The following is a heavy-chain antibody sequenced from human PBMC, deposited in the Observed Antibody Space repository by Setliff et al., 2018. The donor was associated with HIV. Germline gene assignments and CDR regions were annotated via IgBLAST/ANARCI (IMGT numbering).Heavy chain of an antibody. J-gene: IGHJ5*01. V-gene: IGHV3-74*01. CDR3: ARDLWNYGIDS. CDR1: GFSFSDYY. D-gene: IGHD1-7*01. Sequence: PGGSLRLSCAASGFSFSDYYMTWARQAPGKGLVWVSHSNSDGSSTTYADSVKGRFTISRDKSKNSLYLQMNSLRAEDTAVYYCARDLWNYGIDSWGQGTLVTVSS. CDR2: SNSDGSST.